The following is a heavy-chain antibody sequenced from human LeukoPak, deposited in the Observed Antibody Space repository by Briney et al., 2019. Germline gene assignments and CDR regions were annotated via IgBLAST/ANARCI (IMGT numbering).Heavy chain of an antibody. Sequence: GESLKISCKASGYSFMNYWIAWVRQMPGKGLEWMGIIYPGDSDTRYSPSFQGQVTISADKSISTAYLQWSSLKASDTAMYYCARHSHSSGWYRWADYWGQGTLVTVSS. D-gene: IGHD6-19*01. J-gene: IGHJ4*02. V-gene: IGHV5-51*01. CDR3: ARHSHSSGWYRWADY. CDR1: GYSFMNYW. CDR2: IYPGDSDT.